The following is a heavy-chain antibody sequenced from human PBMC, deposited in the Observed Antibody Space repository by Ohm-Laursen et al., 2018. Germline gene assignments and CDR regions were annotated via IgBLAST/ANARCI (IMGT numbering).Heavy chain of an antibody. J-gene: IGHJ6*02. D-gene: IGHD4/OR15-4a*01. CDR3: AREQFDYNVPLPRGGMDV. CDR2: VNGSGYTK. Sequence: SLRLSCTASGFSFSTYSMNWVRQAPGKGLEWVSHVNGSGYTKYYGDSVKGRFTISRDNAENSLYLQMNSLRADDTAVYYCAREQFDYNVPLPRGGMDVWGQGTTVTVSS. V-gene: IGHV3-48*01. CDR1: GFSFSTYS.